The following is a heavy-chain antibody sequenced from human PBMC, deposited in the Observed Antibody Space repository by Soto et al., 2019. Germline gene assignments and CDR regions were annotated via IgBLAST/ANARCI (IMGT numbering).Heavy chain of an antibody. CDR2: ISGSGGST. Sequence: GESLKISCAASGFTFSSYAMSWVRQAPGKGLEWVSAISGSGGSTYYADSVKGRFTISRDNSKNTLYLQMNSLRAEDTAVYYCEKDIGHYDFWRCLDYWGQGTLVTVSS. CDR1: GFTFSSYA. J-gene: IGHJ4*02. D-gene: IGHD3-3*01. V-gene: IGHV3-23*01. CDR3: EKDIGHYDFWRCLDY.